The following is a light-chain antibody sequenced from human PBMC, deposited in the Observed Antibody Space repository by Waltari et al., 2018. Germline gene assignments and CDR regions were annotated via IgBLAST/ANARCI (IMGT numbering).Light chain of an antibody. V-gene: IGLV3-1*01. CDR2: QDN. CDR3: LVWDSSIGV. J-gene: IGLJ1*01. Sequence: WYQQRPGQSPVLVLYQDNVRPSGIPERFSGSNSGNTATLTISGTQAMDEADYYCLVWDSSIGVFGSGTKITVL.